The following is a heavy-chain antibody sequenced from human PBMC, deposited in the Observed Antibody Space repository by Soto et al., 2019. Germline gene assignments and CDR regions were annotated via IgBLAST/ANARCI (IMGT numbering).Heavy chain of an antibody. Sequence: GGSLRLSCAASGFTFSSYGMHWVRQAPGKGLEWVAVIWYDGSNKYYADSVKGRFTISRDNSKNTLYLQMNSLRAEDTAVYYCARFLTHSDNWNYDPNGFSDYWGQGTLVTVSS. J-gene: IGHJ4*02. V-gene: IGHV3-33*01. CDR1: GFTFSSYG. CDR2: IWYDGSNK. CDR3: ARFLTHSDNWNYDPNGFSDY. D-gene: IGHD1-7*01.